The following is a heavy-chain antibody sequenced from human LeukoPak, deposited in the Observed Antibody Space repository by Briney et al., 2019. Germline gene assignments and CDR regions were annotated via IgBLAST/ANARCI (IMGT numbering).Heavy chain of an antibody. CDR1: EFTFSSYS. J-gene: IGHJ6*02. V-gene: IGHV3-7*01. Sequence: GGSLRLSCAASEFTFSSYSMHWVRQAPGKGLEWVANIKQDGSKKSYVDSVKGRFTISRDNAKNSLYLQMNSLRAEDTAVYYCARDCEPHYGMDVWGQGTTVTVSS. CDR3: ARDCEPHYGMDV. CDR2: IKQDGSKK. D-gene: IGHD1-14*01.